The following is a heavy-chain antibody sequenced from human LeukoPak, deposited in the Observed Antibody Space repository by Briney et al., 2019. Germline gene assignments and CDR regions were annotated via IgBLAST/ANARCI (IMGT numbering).Heavy chain of an antibody. CDR2: INSGGSNT. CDR3: ATGYSSTWYNAFDI. CDR1: GFTFSDYW. D-gene: IGHD6-13*01. Sequence: TGGSLRLSCAASGFTFSDYWMHWVRQAPGKGLVWVSRINSGGSNTRYADSVKGRFTISRDNAKNTLSLQMNNLRAEDTAVYYCATGYSSTWYNAFDIWGQGTLVTVSS. V-gene: IGHV3-74*01. J-gene: IGHJ3*02.